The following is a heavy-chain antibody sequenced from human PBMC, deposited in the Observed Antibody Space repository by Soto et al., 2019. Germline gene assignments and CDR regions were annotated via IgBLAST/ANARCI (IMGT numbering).Heavy chain of an antibody. V-gene: IGHV4-59*01. CDR2: IYYTGST. D-gene: IGHD6-19*01. CDR3: ARYSSGWPGNGMDV. CDR1: GGSLSNYF. J-gene: IGHJ6*02. Sequence: SETLSLTCTVSGGSLSNYFWSWIRQSPVKGLEWIGYIYYTGSTTYHPSLKSRVTISVDTSKNQFSLNLTSVTAADTAVYYCARYSSGWPGNGMDVWGRGTTVTVSS.